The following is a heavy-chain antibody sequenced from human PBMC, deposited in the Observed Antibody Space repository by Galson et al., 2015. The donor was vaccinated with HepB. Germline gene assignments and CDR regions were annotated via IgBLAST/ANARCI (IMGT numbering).Heavy chain of an antibody. CDR3: ARAPIVGATMNYFDY. CDR1: GGTFSSYA. V-gene: IGHV1-69*13. Sequence: SVKVSCKASGGTFSSYAISWVRQAPGQGLEWMGGIIPIFGTANYAQKFQGRVTITADESTSTAYMELSSLRSEDTAVYYCARAPIVGATMNYFDYWGQGTLVTVSS. J-gene: IGHJ4*02. D-gene: IGHD1-26*01. CDR2: IIPIFGTA.